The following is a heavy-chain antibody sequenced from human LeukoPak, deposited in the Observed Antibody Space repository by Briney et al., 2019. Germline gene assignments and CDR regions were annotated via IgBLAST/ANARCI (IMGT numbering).Heavy chain of an antibody. CDR1: GGSFSGYY. J-gene: IGHJ3*02. D-gene: IGHD3-22*01. Sequence: PSETLSLTCAVYGGSFSGYYWSWIRQPPGKGLEWIGEINHSGSTNYNPSLKSRVTISVDTSKNQFSLKLSSVTAADTAVYYCARAYDSRTDDAFDIWGQGTMVTVSS. CDR3: ARAYDSRTDDAFDI. CDR2: INHSGST. V-gene: IGHV4-34*01.